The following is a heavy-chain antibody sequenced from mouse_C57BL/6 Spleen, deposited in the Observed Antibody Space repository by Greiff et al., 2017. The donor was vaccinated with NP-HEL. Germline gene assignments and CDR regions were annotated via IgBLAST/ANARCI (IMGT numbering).Heavy chain of an antibody. J-gene: IGHJ3*01. CDR2: INPSTGGT. V-gene: IGHV1-42*01. Sequence: EVKLMESGPELVKPGASVTISCKASGYSFTGYYMNWVKQSPEKSLEWIGEINPSTGGTTYNQKFKAKATLTVDKSSSTAYMQLKSLTSEDSAVYYCARWDYDISWFAYWGQGTLVTVSA. CDR1: GYSFTGYY. CDR3: ARWDYDISWFAY. D-gene: IGHD2-4*01.